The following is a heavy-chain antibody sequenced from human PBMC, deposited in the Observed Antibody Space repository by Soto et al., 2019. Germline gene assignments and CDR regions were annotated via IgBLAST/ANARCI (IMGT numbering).Heavy chain of an antibody. J-gene: IGHJ6*03. Sequence: SLRLSCAASGFSFSSYAMSWVRQAPGKGLEWVSAISGSGGSTYYADSVKGRFTISRDNSKNTLYLQMNSLRAEDTAVYYCAKGSGRGGYDTHYYMDVWGKGTTVTVSS. D-gene: IGHD5-12*01. CDR3: AKGSGRGGYDTHYYMDV. CDR1: GFSFSSYA. V-gene: IGHV3-23*01. CDR2: ISGSGGST.